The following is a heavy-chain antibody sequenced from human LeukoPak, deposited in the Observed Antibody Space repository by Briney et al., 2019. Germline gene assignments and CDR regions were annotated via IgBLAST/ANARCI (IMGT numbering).Heavy chain of an antibody. Sequence: GGSLRLSCAASGFTFDDYAMHWVRQAPGKGLEWVSLISWDGGSTYYADSVKGRFTISRDNAKNSLYLQMNSLRAEDTAVYYCARWRTYYYITLAFDIWGQGTMVTVSS. D-gene: IGHD3-10*01. CDR2: ISWDGGST. V-gene: IGHV3-43D*03. CDR3: ARWRTYYYITLAFDI. J-gene: IGHJ3*02. CDR1: GFTFDDYA.